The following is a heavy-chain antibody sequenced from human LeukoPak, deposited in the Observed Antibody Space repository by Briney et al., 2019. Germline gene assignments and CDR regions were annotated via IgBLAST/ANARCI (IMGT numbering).Heavy chain of an antibody. J-gene: IGHJ4*02. CDR2: ISASGDNT. D-gene: IGHD2-15*01. Sequence: PGGSLRLSCAASGFTFSSYAMSWVRQAPGKGLEWVSVISASGDNTYYADSVKGRFTISRDNSKNTLFLRMNSLRAEDTAVYYCASGSWDFDYWGQGTLVTVSS. V-gene: IGHV3-23*01. CDR3: ASGSWDFDY. CDR1: GFTFSSYA.